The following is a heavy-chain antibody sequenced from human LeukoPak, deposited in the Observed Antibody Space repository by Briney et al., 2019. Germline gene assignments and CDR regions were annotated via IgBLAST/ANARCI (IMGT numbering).Heavy chain of an antibody. CDR3: ARVRGEWELLGYLDY. V-gene: IGHV3-30*04. J-gene: IGHJ4*02. D-gene: IGHD1-26*01. Sequence: GGSLRLSCAASGFTFSSYAMSRVRQAPGKGLEWVAVISYDGSNKYYADSVKGRFTISRDSSKNTLYLQMNSLRAEDTAVYYCARVRGEWELLGYLDYWGQGTLVTVSS. CDR2: ISYDGSNK. CDR1: GFTFSSYA.